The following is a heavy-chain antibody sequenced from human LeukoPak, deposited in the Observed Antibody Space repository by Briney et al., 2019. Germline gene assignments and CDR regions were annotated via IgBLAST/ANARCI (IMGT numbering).Heavy chain of an antibody. D-gene: IGHD3-16*01. CDR3: AIITFGGVHLSYFDY. Sequence: ASVKVSCKASGYTFTSYYMHWVRQAPGQGLEWMGWINPNSGGTNYAQKFQGRVTMTRDTSISTAYMELSRLRSDDTAVYYCAIITFGGVHLSYFDYWGQGTLVTVSS. J-gene: IGHJ4*02. CDR2: INPNSGGT. V-gene: IGHV1-2*02. CDR1: GYTFTSYY.